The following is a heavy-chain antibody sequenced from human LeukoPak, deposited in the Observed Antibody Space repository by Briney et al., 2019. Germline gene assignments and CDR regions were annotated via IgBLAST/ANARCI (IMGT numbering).Heavy chain of an antibody. V-gene: IGHV3-23*01. J-gene: IGHJ4*02. Sequence: GGSLRLSCAASGFTFRSHAMSWVRQAPEKGLEFVSGIYENGGTTYYADSVKGRFSISRDNSKNTLYLQMDSLRGEDTAVYYCAKDFRIGYSAHFDYWGQGALVTVSS. CDR2: IYENGGTT. D-gene: IGHD2-21*01. CDR3: AKDFRIGYSAHFDY. CDR1: GFTFRSHA.